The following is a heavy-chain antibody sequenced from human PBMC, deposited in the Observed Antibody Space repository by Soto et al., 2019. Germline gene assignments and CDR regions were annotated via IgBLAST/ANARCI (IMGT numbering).Heavy chain of an antibody. Sequence: EVQLLESGGGLVQPGGSLRLSCAASGFTFSTYAMSWVHQAPGKGLEWVSGIVGNGGGISYADSVKGRFTISRDNSNNMLYLQMHNLRAEDTAIYYCAKDRQPDGLWPFDHWGQGTLLTVSS. CDR3: AKDRQPDGLWPFDH. CDR2: IVGNGGGI. J-gene: IGHJ4*02. D-gene: IGHD2-8*01. V-gene: IGHV3-23*01. CDR1: GFTFSTYA.